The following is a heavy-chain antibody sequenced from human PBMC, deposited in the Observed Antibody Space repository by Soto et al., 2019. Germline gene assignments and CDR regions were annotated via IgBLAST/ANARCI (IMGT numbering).Heavy chain of an antibody. V-gene: IGHV4-59*01. D-gene: IGHD6-13*01. CDR3: ARDLAAVPRAFDY. CDR2: VYYTGTT. Sequence: SETLSLTCTVSGGSISSYFYVWVRQPPGKGLEWIGSVYYTGTTDYNPSLKSRVTISVDTSKTQFSLNLRSVTAADTAVYYCARDLAAVPRAFDYWGRGTLVTVSS. CDR1: GGSISSYF. J-gene: IGHJ4*02.